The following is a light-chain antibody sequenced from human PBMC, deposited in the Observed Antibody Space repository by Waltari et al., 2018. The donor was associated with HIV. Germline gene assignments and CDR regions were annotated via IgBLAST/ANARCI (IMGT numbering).Light chain of an antibody. Sequence: QMTQSPSSLSASVGGRVTITCRASQGIGTSLAWYQQKPGKAPHLLIYAASGLQSGVPSRFSGSGSGTVFTLTISDLQPEDSASYYCQQANNFPLSFGGGTKVQV. CDR2: AAS. CDR1: QGIGTS. CDR3: QQANNFPLS. J-gene: IGKJ4*01. V-gene: IGKV1-12*01.